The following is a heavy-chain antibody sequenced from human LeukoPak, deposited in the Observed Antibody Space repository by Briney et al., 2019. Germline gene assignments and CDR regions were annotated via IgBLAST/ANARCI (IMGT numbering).Heavy chain of an antibody. J-gene: IGHJ6*02. D-gene: IGHD6-19*01. V-gene: IGHV7-4-1*02. CDR3: ARNTVAGMYYYYGMDV. CDR1: GYTFTSYA. Sequence: GASVTVSFKASGYTFTSYAMNWVRQAPGQGLEWMGWINTNTGNPTYAQGFTGRFVFSLDTSVSTAYLQISSLKAEDTAVYYCARNTVAGMYYYYGMDVWGRGTTVTVSS. CDR2: INTNTGNP.